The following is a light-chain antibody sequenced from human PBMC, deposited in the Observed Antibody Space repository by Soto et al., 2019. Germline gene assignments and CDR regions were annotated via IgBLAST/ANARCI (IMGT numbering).Light chain of an antibody. CDR3: QQYNSYSWT. Sequence: DIQMTQSPSTLSASVGDRVTITCRASQGINSWLAWYQQKPGKAPKLLIYKASTLESGVPSRFSGSGSGTEFTLTISSLQPDDFATYYCQQYNSYSWTFGQGTKVDSK. V-gene: IGKV1-5*03. J-gene: IGKJ1*01. CDR2: KAS. CDR1: QGINSW.